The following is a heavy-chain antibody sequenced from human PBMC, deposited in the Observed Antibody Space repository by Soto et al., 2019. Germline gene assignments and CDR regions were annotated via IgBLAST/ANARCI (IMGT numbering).Heavy chain of an antibody. J-gene: IGHJ4*02. V-gene: IGHV3-73*01. CDR1: GFTFSVSS. CDR3: AIEGVGFGY. D-gene: IGHD3-10*01. CDR2: IRSKANNYAT. Sequence: EVQLVESGGGLLQPGGSVRLSCAASGFTFSVSSMHWVRQASGKGLEWLGRIRSKANNYATSYSESVKGRFNISRDDSQDTMFLQMNSLRTEDTAMYYCAIEGVGFGYWGQGTLVTVS.